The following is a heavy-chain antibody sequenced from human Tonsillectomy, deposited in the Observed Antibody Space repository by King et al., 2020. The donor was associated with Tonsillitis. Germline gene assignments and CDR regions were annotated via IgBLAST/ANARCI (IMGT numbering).Heavy chain of an antibody. Sequence: VQLVESGAEVKKPGESLKISCKGSGNSFTNYWIGWGRQMPGKGLEWMGVIYPGDSDTRYSPSFQGQVTISAAKSIRTAYLQWSSLRASDTAMYYCARQQTTNYYMDVWGKGTTVTVSS. CDR3: ARQQTTNYYMDV. J-gene: IGHJ6*03. CDR2: IYPGDSDT. CDR1: GNSFTNYW. D-gene: IGHD4-11*01. V-gene: IGHV5-51*01.